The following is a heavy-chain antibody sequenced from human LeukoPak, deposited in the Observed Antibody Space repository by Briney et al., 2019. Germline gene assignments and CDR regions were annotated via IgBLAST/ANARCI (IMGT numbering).Heavy chain of an antibody. CDR2: INHSGST. J-gene: IGHJ4*02. D-gene: IGHD6-13*01. Sequence: SETLSLTCAVYGGSFSGYYRSWIRQPPGKGLEWIGEINHSGSTNYNPSLKSRVTISVDTSKNQFSLKLSSVTAADTAVYYCARGGPPYSSSWRGLGYYFDYWGQGTLVTVSS. V-gene: IGHV4-34*01. CDR1: GGSFSGYY. CDR3: ARGGPPYSSSWRGLGYYFDY.